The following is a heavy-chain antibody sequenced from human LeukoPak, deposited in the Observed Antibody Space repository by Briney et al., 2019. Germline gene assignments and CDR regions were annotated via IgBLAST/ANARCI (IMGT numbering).Heavy chain of an antibody. CDR1: GGSISSSSYY. J-gene: IGHJ3*02. Sequence: NPSETLSLTCTVSGGSISSSSYYWGWIRQPPGKGLEWIGSIYYSGSTYYNPSLKSRVTISVDTSKNQFSLKLSSVTAADTAVYYCARLYYYDSSARQRGFDIWGQGTTVTVSS. V-gene: IGHV4-39*07. CDR3: ARLYYYDSSARQRGFDI. CDR2: IYYSGST. D-gene: IGHD3-22*01.